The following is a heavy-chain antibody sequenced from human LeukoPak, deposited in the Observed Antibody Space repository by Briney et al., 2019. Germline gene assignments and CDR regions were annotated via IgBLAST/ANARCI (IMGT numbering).Heavy chain of an antibody. Sequence: NPSETLSLTCTVSGGSISSYYWSWIRQPAGKGLEWIGRIYTSGSTNYNPSLKSRVTMSVDTSKNQFSLNLSSVTAADTAVYYCARVFDSGSQAYFYYMDVWGKGTTVTIFS. V-gene: IGHV4-4*07. J-gene: IGHJ6*03. CDR1: GGSISSYY. CDR2: IYTSGST. D-gene: IGHD3-10*01. CDR3: ARVFDSGSQAYFYYMDV.